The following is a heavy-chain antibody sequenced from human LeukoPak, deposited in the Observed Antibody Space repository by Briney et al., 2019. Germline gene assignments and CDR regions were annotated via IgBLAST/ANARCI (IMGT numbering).Heavy chain of an antibody. CDR3: AKDRRDGGVDIVATSLDY. CDR1: GFTFSSYA. V-gene: IGHV3-23*01. J-gene: IGHJ4*02. CDR2: ISGSGGST. D-gene: IGHD5-12*01. Sequence: PGGSLRLSYAASGFTFSSYAMSWVRQAPGKGLEWVSAISGSGGSTYYADSVKGRFTISRDNSKNTLYLQMNSLRAEDTAVYYCAKDRRDGGVDIVATSLDYWGQGTLVTVSS.